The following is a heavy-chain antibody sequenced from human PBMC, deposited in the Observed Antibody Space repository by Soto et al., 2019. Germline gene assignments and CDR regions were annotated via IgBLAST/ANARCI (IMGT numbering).Heavy chain of an antibody. D-gene: IGHD3-22*01. V-gene: IGHV4-39*01. Sequence: PSEPLSLTCSVSGGSISSSSHYWGWIRQPPGRGREWIGTFYYSGSSYYSSSLKSRVSSAVDTSKNQFSLKLSSVTAADTAVYYCARHCDSSGYYHRRVCDFDYWGQGALVTVSS. J-gene: IGHJ4*02. CDR1: GGSISSSSHY. CDR3: ARHCDSSGYYHRRVCDFDY. CDR2: FYYSGSS.